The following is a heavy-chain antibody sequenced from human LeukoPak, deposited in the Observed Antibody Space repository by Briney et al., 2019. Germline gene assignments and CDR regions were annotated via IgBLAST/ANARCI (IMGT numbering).Heavy chain of an antibody. J-gene: IGHJ4*02. CDR3: ATVMLNCSSTSCYQYYFDY. CDR2: FDPEDGET. V-gene: IGHV1-24*01. CDR1: GYTLTELS. Sequence: GASVKVSCKVSGYTLTELSMHWVRQAPGKGLEWMGGFDPEDGETIYAQKFQGRVTMTEDTSTGTAYMELSSLRSEDTAVYYCATVMLNCSSTSCYQYYFDYWGQGTLVTVSS. D-gene: IGHD2-2*01.